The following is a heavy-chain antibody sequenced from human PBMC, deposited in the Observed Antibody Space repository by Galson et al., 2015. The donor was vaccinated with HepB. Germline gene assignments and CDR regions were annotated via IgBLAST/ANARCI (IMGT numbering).Heavy chain of an antibody. CDR2: ISYDGSNK. J-gene: IGHJ6*02. V-gene: IGHV3-30*18. D-gene: IGHD4-11*01. CDR1: GFTFSSYG. CDR3: AKEIAEDSNYFSAVGMDV. Sequence: SLRLSCAASGFTFSSYGMHWVRQAPGKGLEWVAVISYDGSNKYYADSVKGRFTISRDNSKNTLYLQMNSLRTEDTAVYYCAKEIAEDSNYFSAVGMDVWGQGTTVTVSS.